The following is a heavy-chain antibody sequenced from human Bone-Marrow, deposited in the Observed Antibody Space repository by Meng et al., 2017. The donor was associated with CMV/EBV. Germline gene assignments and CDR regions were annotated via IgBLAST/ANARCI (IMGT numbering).Heavy chain of an antibody. Sequence: GESLKISCAASGFTFSKYWMSWVRQAPGKGLEWVASIREDGSEKYYVDSVKGRFTISRDNTKNSLYLQMNSLRAEDTAVYYCSRQIDVWGQGTLVTVSS. CDR2: IREDGSEK. V-gene: IGHV3-7*01. CDR3: SRQIDV. CDR1: GFTFSKYW. J-gene: IGHJ4*02.